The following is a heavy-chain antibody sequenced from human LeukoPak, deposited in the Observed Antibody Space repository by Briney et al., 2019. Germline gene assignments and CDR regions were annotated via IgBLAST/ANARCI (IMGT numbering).Heavy chain of an antibody. CDR1: GFTFSSYA. Sequence: GGSLRLSCAASGFTFSSYAMSWVRQAPGKGLEWVSAISGSGGSTYYADSVKGRFTISRDNSKNTRYLQMNSLRAEDTAVYYCARDVFYSYDSSGTLDYWGQGTLVTVSS. D-gene: IGHD3-22*01. J-gene: IGHJ4*02. V-gene: IGHV3-23*01. CDR2: ISGSGGST. CDR3: ARDVFYSYDSSGTLDY.